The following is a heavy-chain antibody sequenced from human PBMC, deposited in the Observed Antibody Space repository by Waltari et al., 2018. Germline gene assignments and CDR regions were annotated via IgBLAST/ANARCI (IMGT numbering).Heavy chain of an antibody. CDR1: GYTFIGYY. Sequence: QVQLVQSGAEVKKPGASVKVSCTASGYTFIGYYMHWVRQAPGQGLEWMGWINPKKGDTNYAQKFQGRVTISGDTSKNQFSRKLSSVTAADTAVYYCARGWHCSGGSCRTRLDYWGQGTLVTVSS. CDR3: ARGWHCSGGSCRTRLDY. D-gene: IGHD2-15*01. CDR2: INPKKGDT. V-gene: IGHV1-2*02. J-gene: IGHJ4*02.